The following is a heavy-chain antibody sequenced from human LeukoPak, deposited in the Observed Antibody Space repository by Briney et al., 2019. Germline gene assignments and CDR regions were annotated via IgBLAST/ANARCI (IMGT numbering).Heavy chain of an antibody. CDR2: ISSSSGTI. CDR3: AGGANWADAFDI. CDR1: GFTFSTYP. D-gene: IGHD3-16*01. J-gene: IGHJ3*02. V-gene: IGHV3-48*01. Sequence: PGRCLRLSCAASGFTFSTYPLNWVRQAPGKGLEWVSYISSSSGTIYYADSVKGRFTISRDNAKNSLFLQMNSLRAEDTAVYYCAGGANWADAFDIWGQGTMVTVSS.